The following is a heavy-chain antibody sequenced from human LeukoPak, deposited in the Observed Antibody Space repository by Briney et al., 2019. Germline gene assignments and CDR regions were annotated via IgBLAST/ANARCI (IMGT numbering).Heavy chain of an antibody. Sequence: ASVKVSCKASGGTFSSYAISWVRQAPGQGLEWMGGIIPIFGTANYAQKFQGRVTITADESTSTAYMELSSLRSEDTAVYYCAREIVRNADAFDIWGQGTMVTVSS. D-gene: IGHD1-14*01. CDR1: GGTFSSYA. V-gene: IGHV1-69*13. J-gene: IGHJ3*02. CDR3: AREIVRNADAFDI. CDR2: IIPIFGTA.